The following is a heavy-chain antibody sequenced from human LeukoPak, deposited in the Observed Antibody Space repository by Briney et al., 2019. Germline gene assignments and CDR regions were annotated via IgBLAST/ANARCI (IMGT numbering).Heavy chain of an antibody. CDR1: GDYTSSYY. CDR2: IYHTGDT. Sequence: SETLSLTCTVSGDYTSSYYWRWIRQRPGKGLEWIGYIYHTGDTNSNPSLKSRVTISIDTSKNQFSLKLSSVTAADTAVYYCAKHSFARPFDYWGQGSLVTVSS. D-gene: IGHD6-6*01. CDR3: AKHSFARPFDY. V-gene: IGHV4-59*08. J-gene: IGHJ4*02.